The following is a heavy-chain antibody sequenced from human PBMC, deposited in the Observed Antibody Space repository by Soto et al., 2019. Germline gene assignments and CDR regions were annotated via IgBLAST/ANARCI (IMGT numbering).Heavy chain of an antibody. CDR1: GCSISSYY. CDR3: AGTVWTSREY. CDR2: IYTSGST. V-gene: IGHV4-4*07. Sequence: PSESLSLACPVSGCSISSYYWSWIRQPAGKGLEWIGRIYTSGSTNYNPSLKSRVTMSVDTSKNQFSLKLSSVTAADTAVYYCAGTVWTSREYWGQGTLVTVSS. D-gene: IGHD1-1*01. J-gene: IGHJ4*02.